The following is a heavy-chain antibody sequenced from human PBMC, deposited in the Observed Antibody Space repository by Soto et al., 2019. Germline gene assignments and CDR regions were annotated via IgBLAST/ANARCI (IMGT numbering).Heavy chain of an antibody. CDR3: ARFRSERPFDY. CDR1: GLTFSRYT. Sequence: QTGGSLRLSCAASGLTFSRYTMHWVRQAPGKGLEWVAVISYDGNNKYYADSVKGLFTISRDNSKNTLSLQMNSLRPEDTAVYYCARFRSERPFDYWGQGTLVTVSS. V-gene: IGHV3-30-3*01. J-gene: IGHJ4*02. CDR2: ISYDGNNK.